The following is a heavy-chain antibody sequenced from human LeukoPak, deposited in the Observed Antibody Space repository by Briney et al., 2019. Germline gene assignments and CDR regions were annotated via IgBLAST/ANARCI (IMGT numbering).Heavy chain of an antibody. J-gene: IGHJ5*02. D-gene: IGHD6-13*01. Sequence: QPGGSLRLSCAASGFDLTTYAMTWFRQAPAKGLEWVSSIRIGGGGTYYADSVKGRFTISRDNSENTLHLQMNNLRVEDTARYFCARCMVLSLGWCNWFDPCGQGTLVTVSS. V-gene: IGHV3-23*01. CDR2: IRIGGGGT. CDR3: ARCMVLSLGWCNWFDP. CDR1: GFDLTTYA.